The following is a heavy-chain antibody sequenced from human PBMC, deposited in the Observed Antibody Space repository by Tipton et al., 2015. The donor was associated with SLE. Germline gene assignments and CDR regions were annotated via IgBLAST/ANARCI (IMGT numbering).Heavy chain of an antibody. D-gene: IGHD3-22*01. CDR2: IYYSGST. CDR1: GGSISSCY. J-gene: IGHJ3*02. CDR3: ASVPGYYDSSGTDAFDI. Sequence: TLSLTCTVSGGSISSCYWSWIRQPPGKGLEWIGYIYYSGSTNYNPSLKSRVTISIDTSKNQFSLKLSSVTAADTAVYYCASVPGYYDSSGTDAFDIWGQGTMVTVSS. V-gene: IGHV4-59*07.